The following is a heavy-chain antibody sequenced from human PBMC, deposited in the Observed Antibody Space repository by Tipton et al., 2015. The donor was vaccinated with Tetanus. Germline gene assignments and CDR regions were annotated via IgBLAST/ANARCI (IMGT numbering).Heavy chain of an antibody. V-gene: IGHV3-73*01. CDR3: ARDVSVAGLRYFDV. CDR2: IRTRPNNYAT. J-gene: IGHJ3*01. CDR1: GFTFSGSP. Sequence: SLRLSCVTSGFTFSGSPIHWVRQASGKGLEWVGRIRTRPNNYATVYGESVRGRFIMSRDDSNNTAYLQMNSLKTEDTAVYYCARDVSVAGLRYFDVWGQGTLVTVSS. D-gene: IGHD3-9*01.